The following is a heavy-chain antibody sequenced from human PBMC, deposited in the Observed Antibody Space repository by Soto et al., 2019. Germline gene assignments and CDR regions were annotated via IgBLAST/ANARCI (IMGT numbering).Heavy chain of an antibody. D-gene: IGHD2-2*01. J-gene: IGHJ6*02. CDR3: ARDLSLSGDIVVVPADMSGGWSDYYYGMDV. Sequence: SQTLSLTCAISGDSVSSNSAAWNWIRQSPSRGLEWLGRTYYRSKWYNDYAVSVKSRITINPDTSKNQFSLQLNSVTPEDTAVYYCARDLSLSGDIVVVPADMSGGWSDYYYGMDVWGQGTTVTVYS. CDR1: GDSVSSNSAA. CDR2: TYYRSKWYN. V-gene: IGHV6-1*01.